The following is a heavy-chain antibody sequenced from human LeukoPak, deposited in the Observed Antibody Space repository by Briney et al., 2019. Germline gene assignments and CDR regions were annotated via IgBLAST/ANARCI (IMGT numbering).Heavy chain of an antibody. V-gene: IGHV4-59*01. CDR2: VYYSGST. D-gene: IGHD1-26*01. J-gene: IGHJ4*02. Sequence: PSETLSLTCTVSGGSISSYYWSWIRQPPGKGLEWIGYVYYSGSTSYNPSLKSRVTISVDTSKNQFSLKLSSVTAADAAVYYCARGPGSGTYWAFDYWGQETLVTVSS. CDR1: GGSISSYY. CDR3: ARGPGSGTYWAFDY.